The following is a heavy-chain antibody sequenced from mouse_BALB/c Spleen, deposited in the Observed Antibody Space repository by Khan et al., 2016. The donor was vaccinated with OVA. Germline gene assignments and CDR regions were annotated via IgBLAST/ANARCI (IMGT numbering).Heavy chain of an antibody. CDR3: VRDGAYHRNDGWFAY. V-gene: IGHV1-4*01. CDR2: INPSNGYT. D-gene: IGHD2-14*01. J-gene: IGHJ3*01. Sequence: QVQLKQSGAELARPGASVKMSCKASGYTFTSYTIHWIKKRPGQGLEWIGYINPSNGYTNYNQKFKDKAILTTDKSSTTAYLQLSSLTSDDSAVYNCVRDGAYHRNDGWFAYWGQGTLVTVSA. CDR1: GYTFTSYT.